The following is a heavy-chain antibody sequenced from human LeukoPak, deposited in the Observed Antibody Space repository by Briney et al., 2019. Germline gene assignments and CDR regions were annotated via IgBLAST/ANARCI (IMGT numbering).Heavy chain of an antibody. D-gene: IGHD1-7*01. CDR1: GFTFSSYW. Sequence: PGGSLRLSCAASGFTFSSYWMHWVRQAPGKGLVWVSRINTDGSSTSYADSVKGRFTISRDNAKNTLYLQMNSLRAEDTAVYYCARDLVELLEYYYYYMDVWGKGTTVTVSS. CDR3: ARDLVELLEYYYYYMDV. V-gene: IGHV3-74*01. CDR2: INTDGSST. J-gene: IGHJ6*03.